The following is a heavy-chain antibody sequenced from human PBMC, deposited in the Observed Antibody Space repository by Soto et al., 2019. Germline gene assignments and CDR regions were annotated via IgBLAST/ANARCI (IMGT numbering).Heavy chain of an antibody. CDR3: TREDGVVGSSSAFDH. J-gene: IGHJ4*02. CDR1: GFTFSTYT. D-gene: IGHD1-26*01. V-gene: IGHV3-21*01. Sequence: EVQVVESGGGLVKPGGSLRLSCVFSGFTFSTYTMNWVRQAPGKGLEWVSSINGRSNYVYYADSVKGRFTISRDNAKNSLYLQMNRLRAEDTAIYYCTREDGVVGSSSAFDHWGLGTLVTVSS. CDR2: INGRSNYV.